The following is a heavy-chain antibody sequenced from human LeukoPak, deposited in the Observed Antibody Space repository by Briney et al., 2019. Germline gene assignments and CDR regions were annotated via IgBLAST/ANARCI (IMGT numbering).Heavy chain of an antibody. CDR3: ARVRTAMGCYFDY. V-gene: IGHV4-34*01. Sequence: SETLSLTCAVYGGSFSGYYWSWVRQPPGKGLEWIGEINHSGSTNYNPSLKSRVTISVDTSKNQFSLKLSSVTAADTAVYYCARVRTAMGCYFDYWGQGTLVTVSS. D-gene: IGHD5-18*01. J-gene: IGHJ4*02. CDR2: INHSGST. CDR1: GGSFSGYY.